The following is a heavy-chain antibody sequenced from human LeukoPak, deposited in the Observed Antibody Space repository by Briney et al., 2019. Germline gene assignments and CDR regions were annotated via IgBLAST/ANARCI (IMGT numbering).Heavy chain of an antibody. CDR2: INHSRSY. V-gene: IGHV4-34*01. J-gene: IGHJ6*03. CDR1: GGSFSGYY. D-gene: IGHD1-26*01. CDR3: ASGPPLLYYYYMEF. Sequence: PSETLSLTCAVYGGSFSGYYWSWIRQPPGKGLEWIGEINHSRSYKYNPYLKSRVIILVNTSKKHLSLLLSNVTTADKAVYYWASGPPLLYYYYMEFWGKGTTVTVSS.